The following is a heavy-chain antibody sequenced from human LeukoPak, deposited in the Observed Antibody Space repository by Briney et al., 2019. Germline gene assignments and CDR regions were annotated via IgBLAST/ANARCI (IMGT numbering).Heavy chain of an antibody. V-gene: IGHV3-74*01. D-gene: IGHD6-19*01. CDR2: INSDGSST. Sequence: GGSLRLSCAASGFTFSSYWMHWVRQAPGKGLVWVSRINSDGSSTDYGDSVKGRFTISRDNAKNTLYLQMNSLRAEDTALYYCAKDAGQWLVKAFDPWGQGTLVTVSS. CDR1: GFTFSSYW. J-gene: IGHJ5*02. CDR3: AKDAGQWLVKAFDP.